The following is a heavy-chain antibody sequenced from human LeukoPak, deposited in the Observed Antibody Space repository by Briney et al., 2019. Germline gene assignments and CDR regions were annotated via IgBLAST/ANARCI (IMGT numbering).Heavy chain of an antibody. CDR1: GGTFSSYA. D-gene: IGHD3-3*01. CDR3: ARSITIFGVAGPFDP. CDR2: IIPIFGTA. V-gene: IGHV1-69*13. J-gene: IGHJ5*02. Sequence: SVNVSCKASGGTFSSYAISWVRQAPGQGLEWMGGIIPIFGTANYAQKFQGRVTITADESTSTAYMELSSLRSEDTAVYYCARSITIFGVAGPFDPWGQGTLVTVSS.